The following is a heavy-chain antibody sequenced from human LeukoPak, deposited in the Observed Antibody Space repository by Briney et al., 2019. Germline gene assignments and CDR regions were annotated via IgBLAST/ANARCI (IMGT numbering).Heavy chain of an antibody. J-gene: IGHJ4*02. CDR3: ARDPRGSSSSYFDY. CDR1: GFTFSSYA. D-gene: IGHD6-13*01. Sequence: GGSLRLSCAASGFTFSSYAMHWVRQAPGKGLEWVAVISYDGSNKYYADSVKGRFTISRDNSKNTLYLQMNSLRAEYTAVYYCARDPRGSSSSYFDYWGQGTLVTVSS. CDR2: ISYDGSNK. V-gene: IGHV3-30*01.